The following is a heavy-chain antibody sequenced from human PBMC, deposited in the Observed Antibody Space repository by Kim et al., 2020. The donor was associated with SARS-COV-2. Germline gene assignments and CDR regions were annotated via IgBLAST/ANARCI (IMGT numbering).Heavy chain of an antibody. J-gene: IGHJ4*02. D-gene: IGHD1-1*01. CDR2: INPDTGDT. CDR3: ARDPTGTRGANTDYFDY. V-gene: IGHV1-2*02. Sequence: ASVKVSCKASGYTLADNYIHWVRQAPGQGLEWMGWINPDTGDTNYGQKFQGRVILTRDTSISTAYMELTRLKSDDMAVYFCARDPTGTRGANTDYFDYWGQGTLVTVSS. CDR1: GYTLADNY.